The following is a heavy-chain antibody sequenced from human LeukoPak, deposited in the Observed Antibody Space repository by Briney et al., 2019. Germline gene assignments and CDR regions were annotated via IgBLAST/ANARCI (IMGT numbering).Heavy chain of an antibody. D-gene: IGHD1-14*01. CDR2: IQQDGSEK. CDR1: GFTFSTYW. J-gene: IGHJ4*02. CDR3: ARRWVSGSNFDS. Sequence: GGSLRLSCAVSGFTFSTYWMSWVRQAPGKGLEWVANIQQDGSEKYYVDSVKGRFTISRDNAKNSLYLQMNSLRVEDTAVYYCARRWVSGSNFDSWGQGTLVTVSS. V-gene: IGHV3-7*01.